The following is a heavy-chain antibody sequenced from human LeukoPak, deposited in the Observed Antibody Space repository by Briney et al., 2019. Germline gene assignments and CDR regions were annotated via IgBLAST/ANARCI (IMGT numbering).Heavy chain of an antibody. D-gene: IGHD3-22*01. CDR1: GYTFTRYY. V-gene: IGHV1-2*02. J-gene: IGHJ3*02. Sequence: ASVKVPCQASGYTFTRYYMYWVRQAPGQGLEWMGWINPNSGGTNYAQKFQGRVTMTRETSISTAYMELSRLRSDDTAVYYCARDYYDSRGFGSFDIWGQGTMVTVSS. CDR2: INPNSGGT. CDR3: ARDYYDSRGFGSFDI.